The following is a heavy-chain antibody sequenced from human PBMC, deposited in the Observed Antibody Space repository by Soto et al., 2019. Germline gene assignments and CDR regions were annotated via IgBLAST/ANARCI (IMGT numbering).Heavy chain of an antibody. Sequence: GGSLRLSCAASGFTFSSYSMNWVRQAPGKGLEWVSYISSSSSTIYYADSVKGRFTISRDNAKNSLYLQMNSLRDEDTAVYYCARDDGCTNGVCMDYYYGMDVWGQGTTVTVYS. CDR3: ARDDGCTNGVCMDYYYGMDV. CDR2: ISSSSSTI. D-gene: IGHD2-8*01. CDR1: GFTFSSYS. V-gene: IGHV3-48*02. J-gene: IGHJ6*02.